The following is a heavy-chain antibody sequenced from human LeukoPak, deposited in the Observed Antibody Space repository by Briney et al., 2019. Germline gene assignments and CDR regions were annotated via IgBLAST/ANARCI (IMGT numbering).Heavy chain of an antibody. Sequence: GASVKVSCKVSRDTLTEFSIHWVRQARGIGLEWMGGFDPEDGEVFYAQKVEERVTLTVDTSTHTAYMELNSLTSDDTAAYYCAAWRRDYYGSMATWGQGTMVTVSS. J-gene: IGHJ3*01. V-gene: IGHV1-24*01. CDR1: RDTLTEFS. CDR3: AAWRRDYYGSMAT. D-gene: IGHD3-10*01. CDR2: FDPEDGEV.